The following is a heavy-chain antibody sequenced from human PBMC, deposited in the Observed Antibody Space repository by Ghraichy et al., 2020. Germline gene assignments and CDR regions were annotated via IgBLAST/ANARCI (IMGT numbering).Heavy chain of an antibody. Sequence: SETLSLTCTVSGGSISSYYWSWIRQPPGKGLEWIGYIYYSGSTNYNPSLKSRVTISVDTSKNQFSLKLSSVTAADTAVYYCARGYYDILTGAPEDPFDYWGQGTLVTVSS. CDR2: IYYSGST. CDR3: ARGYYDILTGAPEDPFDY. D-gene: IGHD3-9*01. V-gene: IGHV4-59*01. CDR1: GGSISSYY. J-gene: IGHJ4*02.